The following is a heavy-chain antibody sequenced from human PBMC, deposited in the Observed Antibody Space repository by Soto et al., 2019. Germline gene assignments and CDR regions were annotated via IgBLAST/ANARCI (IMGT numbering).Heavy chain of an antibody. D-gene: IGHD1-1*01. V-gene: IGHV1-46*01. CDR3: AKDLDGGRGMYMYNYYYALNA. CDR2: LNPSSGNS. CDR1: GYTFTNNY. Sequence: GASVKVSCKASGYTFTNNYIHWVRQAPGQGLEWMGILNPSSGNSGYSQTFQGRVTMTTDTSTSTAYLELSSLRSEDTAVYYCAKDLDGGRGMYMYNYYYALNAGGQGTTVTASS. J-gene: IGHJ6*02.